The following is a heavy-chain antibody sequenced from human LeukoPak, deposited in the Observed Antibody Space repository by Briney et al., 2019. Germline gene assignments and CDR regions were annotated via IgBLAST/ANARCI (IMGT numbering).Heavy chain of an antibody. Sequence: ASVKVSCKASGYTFTTYYISWVRQAPGQGLEWMGWISPYNGNTNYAQKFQGRVTMATDTSTSTAYMELRSLRSDDTAVYYCAREEGAPIAAANVWGLGTMVTVSS. CDR2: ISPYNGNT. CDR3: AREEGAPIAAANV. J-gene: IGHJ3*01. CDR1: GYTFTTYY. D-gene: IGHD6-13*01. V-gene: IGHV1-18*01.